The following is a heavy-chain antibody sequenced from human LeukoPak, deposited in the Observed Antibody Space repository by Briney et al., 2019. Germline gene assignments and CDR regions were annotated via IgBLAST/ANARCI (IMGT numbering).Heavy chain of an antibody. J-gene: IGHJ3*02. V-gene: IGHV3-30*18. D-gene: IGHD3/OR15-3a*01. CDR3: AKDLGAGLGAFDI. CDR2: ISYDGSNK. Sequence: GGSLRLTCAASGFTFSGSGMHWVRQAPGKGLEWVAVISYDGSNKYYADSVKGRFTISRDNSKNTLYLQMNSLRAEDTAVYYCAKDLGAGLGAFDIWGQGTMVTVSS. CDR1: GFTFSGSG.